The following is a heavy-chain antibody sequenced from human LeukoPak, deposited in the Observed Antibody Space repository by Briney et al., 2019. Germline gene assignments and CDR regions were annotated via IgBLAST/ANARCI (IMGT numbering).Heavy chain of an antibody. CDR2: IYYSGST. D-gene: IGHD3-3*01. V-gene: IGHV4-30-4*08. CDR3: ARARFLEWLLVDFDY. Sequence: SQTLSLTCTVSGGSISSGDYYWSWIRQPPGKGLEWIGYIYYSGSTYYNPSLKSRVTISVDTSKNQFSLKLSSVTAADTAVYYCARARFLEWLLVDFDYSGQGTLVTVSS. J-gene: IGHJ4*02. CDR1: GGSISSGDYY.